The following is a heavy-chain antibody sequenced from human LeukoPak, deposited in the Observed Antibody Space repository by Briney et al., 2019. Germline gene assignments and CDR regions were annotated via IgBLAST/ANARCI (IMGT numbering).Heavy chain of an antibody. CDR2: ISYDGSNK. CDR1: GLTFSSYA. CDR3: ARVTWGPSYYYDSSGYESGDY. J-gene: IGHJ4*02. D-gene: IGHD3-22*01. Sequence: GGSLRLSCAASGLTFSSYAMHWVRQAPGRGLEWVAVISYDGSNKYYADSVEGRFTISRDNSKNTLYLQMNSLRAEDTAVYYCARVTWGPSYYYDSSGYESGDYWGQGTLVTVSS. V-gene: IGHV3-30-3*01.